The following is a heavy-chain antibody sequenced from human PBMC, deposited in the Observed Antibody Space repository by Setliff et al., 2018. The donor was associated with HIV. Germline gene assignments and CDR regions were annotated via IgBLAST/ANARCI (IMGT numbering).Heavy chain of an antibody. J-gene: IGHJ3*02. D-gene: IGHD3-9*01. CDR3: ARRQSYYDILNGRAFDALDI. CDR2: IYYSGST. Sequence: PSETLSLTCTVSGGSISSDYWSWIRQPPGKGLEWIGSIYYSGSTYYNPSLKSRVTISVDTSKNQFSLKLRFVTAADTAVYSCARRQSYYDILNGRAFDALDIWGQGTKVTVSS. CDR1: GGSISSDY. V-gene: IGHV4-59*08.